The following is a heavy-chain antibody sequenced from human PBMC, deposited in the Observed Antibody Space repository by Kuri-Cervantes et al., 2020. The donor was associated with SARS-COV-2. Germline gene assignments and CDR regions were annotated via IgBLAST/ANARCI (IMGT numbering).Heavy chain of an antibody. CDR3: ARDGSSWYSDAFDI. Sequence: ASVKVSCKAAGGTFSSNAVSWVRQTPGQGLEWMGWINTNTGNPTYAQGFTGRFVFSLDTSVSTAYLQISSLKAEDTAVYYCARDGSSWYSDAFDIWGQGTMVTVSS. CDR2: INTNTGNP. V-gene: IGHV7-4-1*02. CDR1: GGTFSSNA. D-gene: IGHD6-13*01. J-gene: IGHJ3*02.